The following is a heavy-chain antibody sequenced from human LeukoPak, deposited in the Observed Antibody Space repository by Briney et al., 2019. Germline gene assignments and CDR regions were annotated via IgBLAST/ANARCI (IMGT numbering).Heavy chain of an antibody. CDR2: INPSSGGT. CDR3: AREGYCSSTSCYDWFEP. CDR1: GYTFTGYY. D-gene: IGHD2-2*01. V-gene: IGHV1-2*02. Sequence: ASVKVSCKASGYTFTGYYLHWVRQAPGQGLEWMGWINPSSGGTNYAQNFQGRVTMTRDTSISTAYMELSRLRSDDTAVYYCAREGYCSSTSCYDWFEPWGQGTLVTVSS. J-gene: IGHJ5*02.